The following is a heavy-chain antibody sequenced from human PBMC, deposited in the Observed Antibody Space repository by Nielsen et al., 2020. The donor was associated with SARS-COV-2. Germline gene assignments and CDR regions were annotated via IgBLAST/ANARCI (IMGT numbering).Heavy chain of an antibody. D-gene: IGHD1-26*01. J-gene: IGHJ4*02. Sequence: GESLKIPCAASGFTCSSYAMSWVRQAPGKGLEWGSASSGSGGSTYYADSVKGRFTIPRDNSKNTLYLQMNSLRAEDTAVDYCAKRWELAYWGQGTLVTVSS. V-gene: IGHV3-23*01. CDR3: AKRWELAY. CDR1: GFTCSSYA. CDR2: SSGSGGST.